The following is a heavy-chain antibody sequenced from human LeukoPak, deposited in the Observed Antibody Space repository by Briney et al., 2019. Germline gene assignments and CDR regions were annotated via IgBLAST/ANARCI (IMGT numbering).Heavy chain of an antibody. J-gene: IGHJ6*02. Sequence: PGRSLRLSCAASGFTFSSYGMHWVRQAPGKGLEWVAVISYDGSNKYYADSVKGQFTISRDNSKNTLYLQMNSLRAEDTAVYYCAKDPTIFGVVMSGMDVWGQGTTVTVSS. CDR2: ISYDGSNK. CDR1: GFTFSSYG. D-gene: IGHD3-3*01. V-gene: IGHV3-30*18. CDR3: AKDPTIFGVVMSGMDV.